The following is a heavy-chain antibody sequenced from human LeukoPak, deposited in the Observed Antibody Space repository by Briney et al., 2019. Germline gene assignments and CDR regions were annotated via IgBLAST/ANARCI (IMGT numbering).Heavy chain of an antibody. CDR1: GGSFSGYY. J-gene: IGHJ6*02. V-gene: IGHV4-34*01. D-gene: IGHD2-2*01. CDR3: ARLYCSSTRCYSKSYHYYGMDV. CDR2: INHSGST. Sequence: PSETLSLTCAVYGGSFSGYYWSWIRQPPGKGLEWIGEINHSGSTNYNPSLKSRVTISVDTSKNQFSLKLSSVTAADTAVYYCARLYCSSTRCYSKSYHYYGMDVWGQGTTVTVSS.